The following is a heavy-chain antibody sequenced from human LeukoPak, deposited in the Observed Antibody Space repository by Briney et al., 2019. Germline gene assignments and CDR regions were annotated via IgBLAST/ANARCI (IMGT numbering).Heavy chain of an antibody. V-gene: IGHV4-39*07. CDR3: ATRSYGDYAAFDY. D-gene: IGHD4-17*01. CDR2: INHSGST. J-gene: IGHJ4*02. Sequence: PSQTLSLTCSVSGGSISSSNYYWGWIRQPPGKGLEWIGEINHSGSTNYNPSLKSRVTISVDKSKNQFSLKLTSVTAADTAVYYCATRSYGDYAAFDYWGQGTLVTVSS. CDR1: GGSISSSNYY.